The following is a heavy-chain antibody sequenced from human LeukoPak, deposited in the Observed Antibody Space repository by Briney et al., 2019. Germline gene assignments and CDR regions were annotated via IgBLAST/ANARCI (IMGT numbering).Heavy chain of an antibody. D-gene: IGHD6-13*01. J-gene: IGHJ5*02. CDR2: IDNDGGST. CDR3: AREPSYSSSWYTTCDH. CDR1: GFTFSGHW. Sequence: GGSLRLSCAASGFTFSGHWMHWVRQAPGTGLLWVSRIDNDGGSTVYADSVRGRFTISRDNAKNTLYLQMNSLRAEDTAVYYCAREPSYSSSWYTTCDHWGQGILVTVSS. V-gene: IGHV3-74*01.